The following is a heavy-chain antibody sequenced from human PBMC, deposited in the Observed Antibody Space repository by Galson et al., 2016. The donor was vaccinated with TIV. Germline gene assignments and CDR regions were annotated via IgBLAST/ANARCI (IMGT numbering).Heavy chain of an antibody. J-gene: IGHJ4*02. V-gene: IGHV1-18*01. CDR2: ISAYNGNT. Sequence: SVKVSCKASGYIFNNFGVSWVRQAPGQGLEWMAWISAYNGNTNYAQSLQGRVTLTTDTSTSTAYMELRSLRSDDTAVYYCARDTSSLLAAATMDYWGQGTLVTGSS. D-gene: IGHD6-25*01. CDR1: GYIFNNFG. CDR3: ARDTSSLLAAATMDY.